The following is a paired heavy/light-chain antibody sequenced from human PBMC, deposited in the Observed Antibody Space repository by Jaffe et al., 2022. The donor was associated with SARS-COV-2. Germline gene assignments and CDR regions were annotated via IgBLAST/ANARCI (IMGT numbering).Heavy chain of an antibody. J-gene: IGHJ4*02. Sequence: EVQLVESGGGLVQPGGSLRLSCAASGFTFGKYWMSWVRQAPGNGLEWVANVKQDGSEQYYGEFVKGRFTISRDNSKSSINLQMNSLRVEDTAVYYCVRAEGARDVMPDYWGQGTLVIVSS. CDR2: VKQDGSEQ. V-gene: IGHV3-7*04. CDR3: VRAEGARDVMPDY. D-gene: IGHD2-2*01. CDR1: GFTFGKYW.
Light chain of an antibody. CDR3: MQGSYWPPA. J-gene: IGKJ1*01. CDR2: KVS. Sequence: VITQSPLSLPVTLGQPASISCRSDRSLVYTDGNTYLSWFQQRPGQSPRRLIYKVSRRDSGVPDRFSGSGSGTDFTLKISRVEADDIAVYYCMQGSYWPPAFGQGTKVEIK. V-gene: IGKV2-30*01. CDR1: RSLVYTDGNTY.